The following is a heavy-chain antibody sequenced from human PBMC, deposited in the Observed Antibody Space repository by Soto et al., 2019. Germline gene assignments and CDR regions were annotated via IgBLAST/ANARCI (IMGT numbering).Heavy chain of an antibody. Sequence: PGGSLRLSCAASGLTFSSYGMHWVRQAPGKGLEWVAVIWYDGSNKYYADSVKGRFTISRDNSKNTLYLQMNSLRAEDTAVYYCARPARRGLYYFDYWGQGTLVTVSS. CDR2: IWYDGSNK. V-gene: IGHV3-33*01. CDR3: ARPARRGLYYFDY. CDR1: GLTFSSYG. D-gene: IGHD2-2*01. J-gene: IGHJ4*02.